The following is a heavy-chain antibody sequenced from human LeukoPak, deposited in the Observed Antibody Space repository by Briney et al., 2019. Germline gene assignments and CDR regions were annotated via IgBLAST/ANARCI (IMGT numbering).Heavy chain of an antibody. CDR1: GYSFTNYW. V-gene: IGHV5-51*01. J-gene: IGHJ4*02. Sequence: GESLKISCKGSGYSFTNYWIGWVRQMPGKGLEWMGIIYPGDSDTRYSPSFQGQVTISADKSISTAYLQWSSLKASDTAMYYCASQLRYSYGSLDYWGQGTLVTVSS. D-gene: IGHD5-18*01. CDR2: IYPGDSDT. CDR3: ASQLRYSYGSLDY.